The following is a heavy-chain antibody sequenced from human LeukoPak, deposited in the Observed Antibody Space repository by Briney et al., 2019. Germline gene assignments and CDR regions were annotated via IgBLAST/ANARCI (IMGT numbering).Heavy chain of an antibody. Sequence: SVKVSCKASGGTFSSYTISWVRQAPGQGLEWMGRIIPILGIANYAQKFQGRVTITADKSTSTAYMELSSLRSEDTAVYYCATDSDGYMFYFDYWGQGTLVTVSS. CDR1: GGTFSSYT. J-gene: IGHJ4*02. CDR3: ATDSDGYMFYFDY. D-gene: IGHD5-24*01. V-gene: IGHV1-69*02. CDR2: IIPILGIA.